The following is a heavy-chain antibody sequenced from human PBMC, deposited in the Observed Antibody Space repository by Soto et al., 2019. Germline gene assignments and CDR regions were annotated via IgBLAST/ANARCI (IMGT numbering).Heavy chain of an antibody. Sequence: ASVKVSCKASGFTFSTNDINWVRQAPGQGLQWMGWMNANVDATDSPQEFKGRVTMTWNASISTAYMELSNLKSDDTAVYYCAREVVDGSSLWLDPWGQGTLVTVSS. J-gene: IGHJ5*02. V-gene: IGHV1-8*01. D-gene: IGHD3-10*01. CDR3: AREVVDGSSLWLDP. CDR1: GFTFSTND. CDR2: MNANVDAT.